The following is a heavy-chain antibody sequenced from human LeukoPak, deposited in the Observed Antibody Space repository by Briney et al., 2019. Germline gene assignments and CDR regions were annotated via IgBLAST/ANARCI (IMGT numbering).Heavy chain of an antibody. CDR2: ISYNGNT. CDR1: GGSISSSNYY. V-gene: IGHV4-39*07. Sequence: SETLSLTCTVSGGSISSSNYYWGWIRQSPGKGLEWIVSISYNGNTFYNPSLKSRVTISLDTSKNQFSLKLNSVTAADTAIYYCTRLNTYGLYIDCCGQGSLVTVSS. D-gene: IGHD5-18*01. J-gene: IGHJ4*02. CDR3: TRLNTYGLYIDC.